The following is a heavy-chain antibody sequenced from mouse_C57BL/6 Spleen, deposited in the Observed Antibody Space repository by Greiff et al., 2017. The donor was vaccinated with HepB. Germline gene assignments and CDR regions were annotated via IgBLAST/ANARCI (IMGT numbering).Heavy chain of an antibody. CDR1: GYTFTDYY. CDR2: IYPGSGNT. CDR3: ARDSSGPYY. J-gene: IGHJ4*01. V-gene: IGHV1-76*01. Sequence: VQLQQSGAELVRPGASVKLSCKASGYTFTDYYINWVKQRPGQGLEWIARIYPGSGNTYYNEKFKGKATLTAEKSSSTAYMQLSSLTSEDSAVYFCARDSSGPYYWGQGTSVTVSS. D-gene: IGHD3-2*02.